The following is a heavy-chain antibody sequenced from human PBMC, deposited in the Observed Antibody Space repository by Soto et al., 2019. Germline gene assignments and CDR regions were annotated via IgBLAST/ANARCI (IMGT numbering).Heavy chain of an antibody. CDR1: GGTFSNSA. Sequence: QVQLVQSGAEVRKPGSSVKVSCKASGGTFSNSAITWVRQAPGQGLEWVGGIIPIFGSTNYAQKFQGRVTITADESTSTAYMERSSRTSEDTAVYYWARDGDLRSDFWSGPLGGGWFDPWGQGTLVTVSS. D-gene: IGHD3-3*01. V-gene: IGHV1-69*12. CDR2: IIPIFGST. CDR3: ARDGDLRSDFWSGPLGGGWFDP. J-gene: IGHJ5*02.